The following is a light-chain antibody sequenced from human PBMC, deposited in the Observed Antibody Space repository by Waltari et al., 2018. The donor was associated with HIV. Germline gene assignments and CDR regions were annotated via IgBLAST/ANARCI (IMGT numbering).Light chain of an antibody. V-gene: IGLV3-21*04. J-gene: IGLJ3*02. Sequence: YVLTQPPSVSEAPGKTARITCGGNEIGSKSVHWYQQKPGQAPVQVIYYDNDRPSGIPERFSGSTSGNTATLTISRVEAGDEADYFCQVWDSETDHWVFGGGTKLTVL. CDR1: EIGSKS. CDR2: YDN. CDR3: QVWDSETDHWV.